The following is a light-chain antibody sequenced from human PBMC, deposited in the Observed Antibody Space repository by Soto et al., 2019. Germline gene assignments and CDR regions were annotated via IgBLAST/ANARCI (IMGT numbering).Light chain of an antibody. CDR3: QQRSSWPLT. V-gene: IGKV3-11*01. Sequence: EIVLTQSPATLSLSPAERATLSCRASQSVSSYLARYQQKPGQAPRLLLYDASNRATGIPARFSGGGSGTDFTLTISSLEPEDFAVYYCQQRSSWPLTFGQGTRLEIK. CDR2: DAS. J-gene: IGKJ5*01. CDR1: QSVSSY.